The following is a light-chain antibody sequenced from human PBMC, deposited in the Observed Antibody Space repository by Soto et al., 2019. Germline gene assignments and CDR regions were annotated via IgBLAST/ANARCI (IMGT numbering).Light chain of an antibody. CDR2: RDS. V-gene: IGLV3-9*01. Sequence: SYELTQPLSVSVALGQTARITCGGNNIGSKNVHWYQQKPGQAPVLVIYRDSNRPSGIPERFSGSNSGNTATLTINRAQVGDEADYYCQVWDSSTVFGGGTTLTVL. CDR1: NIGSKN. J-gene: IGLJ2*01. CDR3: QVWDSSTV.